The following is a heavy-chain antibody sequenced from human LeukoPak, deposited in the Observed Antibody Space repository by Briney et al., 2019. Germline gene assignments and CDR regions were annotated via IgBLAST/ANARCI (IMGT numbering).Heavy chain of an antibody. Sequence: SETLSLTCAAYGGTFSGYYRSWIRQPPGKGLEWIGEINHSGSTNYNPYLKRRVTISVDTSKNQFSLKLSSVTGADTAVYYCASRTPRYYYDSSGYAFDIWGQGTMVTVSS. CDR1: GGTFSGYY. V-gene: IGHV4-34*01. D-gene: IGHD3-22*01. J-gene: IGHJ3*02. CDR2: INHSGST. CDR3: ASRTPRYYYDSSGYAFDI.